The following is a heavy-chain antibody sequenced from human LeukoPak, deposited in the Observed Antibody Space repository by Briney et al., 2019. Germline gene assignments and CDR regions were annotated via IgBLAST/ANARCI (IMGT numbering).Heavy chain of an antibody. CDR3: ARQDEDNWFDP. V-gene: IGHV4-31*03. CDR1: GGSISSGGYY. Sequence: SETLSLTCTVSGGSISSGGYYWSWIRQHPGKGLEWIGCIYYSGGTYYNPSLKSRVTISVDTSKNQFSLKLSSVTAADTAVYYCARQDEDNWFDPWGQGTLVTVSS. CDR2: IYYSGGT. D-gene: IGHD2-15*01. J-gene: IGHJ5*02.